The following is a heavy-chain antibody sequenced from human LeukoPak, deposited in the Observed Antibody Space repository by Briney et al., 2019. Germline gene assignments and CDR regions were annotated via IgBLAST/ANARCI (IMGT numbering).Heavy chain of an antibody. CDR3: ARGGGYDGLNAFDI. CDR2: IYYSGST. J-gene: IGHJ3*02. V-gene: IGHV4-59*08. Sequence: PSETLSLTCTVSGGSISSYYWSWIRQPPGKGLEWIGYIYYSGSTNYNPSLKSRVTISVDTSKNQFSLKLSSVTAADTAVYYCARGGGYDGLNAFDIWGQGTMVTVSS. CDR1: GGSISSYY. D-gene: IGHD5-12*01.